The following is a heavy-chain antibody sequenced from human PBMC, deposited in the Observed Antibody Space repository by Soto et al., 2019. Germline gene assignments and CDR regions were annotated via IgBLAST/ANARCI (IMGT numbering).Heavy chain of an antibody. J-gene: IGHJ6*02. V-gene: IGHV1-46*01. CDR3: ASPGSYDSSGYNYGMDV. CDR1: GYTFTSYY. D-gene: IGHD3-22*01. CDR2: INPSGGST. Sequence: ASVKVSCKASGYTFTSYYMHWARQAPGQGLEWMGIINPSGGSTSYAQKFQGRVTMTRDTSTSTVYMELSSLRSEDTAVYYCASPGSYDSSGYNYGMDVWGQGTTVT.